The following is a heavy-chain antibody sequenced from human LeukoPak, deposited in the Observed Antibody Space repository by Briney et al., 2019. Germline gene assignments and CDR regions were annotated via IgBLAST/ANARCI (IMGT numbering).Heavy chain of an antibody. CDR1: GFTFDDYA. Sequence: GGSLRLSCAASGFTFDDYAMHWVRQAPAKGLEMVSGISWNSGNIGYADSVKGRFTISRDNAKNSLYLQMNSLRREDMALYYCAKGVFSIAGNFDHWGQGTLVTVSS. J-gene: IGHJ4*02. D-gene: IGHD6-6*01. CDR2: ISWNSGNI. V-gene: IGHV3-9*03. CDR3: AKGVFSIAGNFDH.